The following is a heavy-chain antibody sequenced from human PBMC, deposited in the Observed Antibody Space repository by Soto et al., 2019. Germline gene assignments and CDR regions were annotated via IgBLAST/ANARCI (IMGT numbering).Heavy chain of an antibody. D-gene: IGHD4-17*01. CDR2: IRSKSYGKTT. V-gene: IGHV3-49*05. J-gene: IGHJ2*01. Sequence: ELQLVESGGGLVRPGRSLRLSCSTSGFTFGDYGMTWFRQAPGKGREWVGLIRSKSYGKTTEYAASATDRLTISRGHSKRTAYMQMNSLKADDTAVYYCTRERWDYGDPKWYFELWGRGTLVTVSS. CDR1: GFTFGDYG. CDR3: TRERWDYGDPKWYFEL.